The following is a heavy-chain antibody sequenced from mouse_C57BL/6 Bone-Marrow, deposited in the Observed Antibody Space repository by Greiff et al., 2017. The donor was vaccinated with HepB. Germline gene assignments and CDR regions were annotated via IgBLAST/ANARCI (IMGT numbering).Heavy chain of an antibody. CDR1: GFTFSDYG. CDR3: ARPMIRAWFAY. D-gene: IGHD2-4*01. J-gene: IGHJ3*01. CDR2: ISSGSSTI. Sequence: EVMLVESGGGLVKPGGSLKLSCAASGFTFSDYGMHWVRQAPEKGLEWVAYISSGSSTIYYADTVKGRFTISRDNAKHTLFLQMTSLRSEDTAMYYCARPMIRAWFAYWGQGTLVTVSA. V-gene: IGHV5-17*01.